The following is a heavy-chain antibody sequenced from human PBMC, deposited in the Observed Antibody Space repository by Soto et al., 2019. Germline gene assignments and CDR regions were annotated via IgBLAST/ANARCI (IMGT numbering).Heavy chain of an antibody. J-gene: IGHJ5*02. V-gene: IGHV1-3*01. CDR3: ASPSYGSGNFS. CDR2: INAGNGNT. D-gene: IGHD3-10*01. CDR1: GYTFSNYL. Sequence: QVQLVQSGAEVKKPGASVKVSCKASGYTFSNYLLHWVRQAPGQRLEWMGWINAGNGNTKYSQRFQGRVTLTRDTSASTAYMELSSLRSEDTAVYDCASPSYGSGNFSWGQGTLVTVSS.